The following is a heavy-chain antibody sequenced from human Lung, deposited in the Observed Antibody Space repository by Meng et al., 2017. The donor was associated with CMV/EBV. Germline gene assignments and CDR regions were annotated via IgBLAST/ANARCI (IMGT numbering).Heavy chain of an antibody. CDR3: ASFPPPGKQWLVTDY. J-gene: IGHJ4*02. Sequence: GQWRGSGPGLVKPSGTLSLTCAVSGGSISSSNWWSWVRQPPGKGLEWIGEIYHSGSTNYNPSLKSRVTISVDKSKNQFSLKLSSVAAADTAVYYCASFPPPGKQWLVTDYWGQGTLVTVSS. V-gene: IGHV4-4*02. CDR1: GGSISSSNW. D-gene: IGHD6-19*01. CDR2: IYHSGST.